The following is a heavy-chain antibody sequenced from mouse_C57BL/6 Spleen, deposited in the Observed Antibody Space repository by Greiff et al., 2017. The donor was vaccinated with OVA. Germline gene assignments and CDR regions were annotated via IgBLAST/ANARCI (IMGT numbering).Heavy chain of an antibody. D-gene: IGHD1-1*01. J-gene: IGHJ2*01. V-gene: IGHV1-39*01. CDR1: GYSFTDYN. CDR3: AREGITTVVGLDY. Sequence: VVEPGASVKISCKASGYSFTDYNMNWVKQSNGKSLEWIGVINPNYGTTSYNQKFKGKATLTVDQSSSTAYMQLNSLTSEDSAVYYCAREGITTVVGLDYWGQGTTLTVSS. CDR2: INPNYGTT.